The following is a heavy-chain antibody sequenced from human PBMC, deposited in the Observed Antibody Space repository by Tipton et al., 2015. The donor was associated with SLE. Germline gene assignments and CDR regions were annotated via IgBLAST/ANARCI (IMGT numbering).Heavy chain of an antibody. D-gene: IGHD3-22*01. CDR1: GFTFSTYA. Sequence: SLRLSCAASGFTFSTYAMNWAHQAPGKGLEWVSGIGGSGSSTYYADSVKGRFSISRDNSKNMLYLQMHSLRAEDTAVYYCAKSGDSSSVRADYWGQGTLVTVSS. V-gene: IGHV3-23*01. J-gene: IGHJ4*02. CDR3: AKSGDSSSVRADY. CDR2: IGGSGSST.